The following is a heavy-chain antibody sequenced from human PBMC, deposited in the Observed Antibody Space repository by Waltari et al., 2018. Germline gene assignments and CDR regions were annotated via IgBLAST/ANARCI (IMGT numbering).Heavy chain of an antibody. J-gene: IGHJ2*01. CDR2: VHHSGDT. CDR3: AIVNGIPVAGSLEDWYFDL. CDR1: GGSISASY. Sequence: QVHLQESGPGLVKPSETLSLPCGVSGGSISASYWSWLRQSPGKGLEYIGLVHHSGDTNYHPVLKKRVALSIDVSRKQSALKLTSVTAADTAVYYCAIVNGIPVAGSLEDWYFDLWGRGTLVVVSS. V-gene: IGHV4-59*01. D-gene: IGHD6-19*01.